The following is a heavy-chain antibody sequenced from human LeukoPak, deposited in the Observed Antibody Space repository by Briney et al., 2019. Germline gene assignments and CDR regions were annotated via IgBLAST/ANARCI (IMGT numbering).Heavy chain of an antibody. CDR2: IYSCGST. V-gene: IGHV4-59*08. D-gene: IGHD1-1*01. CDR1: GGSISSYY. Sequence: SETLSLTCTVSGGSISSYYWSWIRPPPGEGLEWIGYIYSCGSTHYNPSLKSRFSISVDTSQNQFSLKLSSGTAADTPVYYCARHGYNWIDLDPSQYFDYWGQGTLVTVSS. CDR3: ARHGYNWIDLDPSQYFDY. J-gene: IGHJ4*02.